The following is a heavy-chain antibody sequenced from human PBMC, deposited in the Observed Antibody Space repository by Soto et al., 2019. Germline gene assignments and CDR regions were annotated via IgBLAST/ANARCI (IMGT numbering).Heavy chain of an antibody. CDR2: ISGSGGST. CDR3: AKLRSMVRGVIITYYYYGMDV. Sequence: GGCLRLSCAASGFSFSIYAMTWVCQAPGKGLEWVSAISGSGGSTYYADSVKGRFTISRDNSKNTLYLQMNSLRAEDTAVYYCAKLRSMVRGVIITYYYYGMDVWGQGTTVTVSS. D-gene: IGHD3-10*01. J-gene: IGHJ6*02. CDR1: GFSFSIYA. V-gene: IGHV3-23*01.